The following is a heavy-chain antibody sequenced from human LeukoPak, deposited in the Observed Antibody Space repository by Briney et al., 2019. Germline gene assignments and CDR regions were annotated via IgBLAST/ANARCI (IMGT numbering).Heavy chain of an antibody. J-gene: IGHJ4*02. Sequence: HPGGSLRLSCAASGFTFSSYSMNWVRQAPGKGLEWVSSISSSSSYIYYADSVKGRFTISRDNAKNSLYLQMNSLRAEDTAVYYCARDPPKTIAAAGNFDYWGQGTLVTVSS. V-gene: IGHV3-21*01. CDR3: ARDPPKTIAAAGNFDY. CDR2: ISSSSSYI. CDR1: GFTFSSYS. D-gene: IGHD6-13*01.